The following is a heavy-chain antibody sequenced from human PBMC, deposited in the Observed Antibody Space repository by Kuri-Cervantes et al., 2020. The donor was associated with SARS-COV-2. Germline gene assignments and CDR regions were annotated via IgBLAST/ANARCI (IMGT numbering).Heavy chain of an antibody. CDR1: GFTFSSYA. CDR3: AKDRVYCSGGSCPLYY. D-gene: IGHD2-15*01. CDR2: ISGSGGST. V-gene: IGHV3-23*01. Sequence: GGSLRLSCAASGFTFSSYAMSWVRQAPGKGLEWVSAISGSGGSTYYADSVKDRFTISRDNSKNTLYLQMNSLRAEDTAVYYCAKDRVYCSGGSCPLYYWGQGTLVTVSS. J-gene: IGHJ4*02.